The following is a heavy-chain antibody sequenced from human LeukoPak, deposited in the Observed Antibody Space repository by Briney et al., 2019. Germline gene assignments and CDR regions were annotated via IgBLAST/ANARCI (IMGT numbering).Heavy chain of an antibody. V-gene: IGHV3-30-3*01. CDR3: GRTVVVTYYYGMDV. CDR1: GFTFSSYA. J-gene: IGHJ6*02. D-gene: IGHD2-21*01. Sequence: GGSLRLSCAASGFTFSSYAMHWVRQAPGKGLEWVAVISYDGSNKYYADSVKGRFTISRDNSKNTLYLQMNSLRAEDTAVYYCGRTVVVTYYYGMDVWGQGTTVTVSS. CDR2: ISYDGSNK.